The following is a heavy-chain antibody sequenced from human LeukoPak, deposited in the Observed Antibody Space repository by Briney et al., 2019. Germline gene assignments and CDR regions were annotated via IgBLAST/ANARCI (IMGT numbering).Heavy chain of an antibody. D-gene: IGHD3-10*01. V-gene: IGHV3-7*01. Sequence: PGGSLRLSCAASEFIFSNFAMHWVRQAPGEGLEWVANINQDGNEKYYVDSVKGRFTISRDNAKNSLYLQMNSLRPEDTAVYYCARAGLLWFGESKFDYWGQGTLVTVSS. CDR3: ARAGLLWFGESKFDY. J-gene: IGHJ4*02. CDR2: INQDGNEK. CDR1: EFIFSNFA.